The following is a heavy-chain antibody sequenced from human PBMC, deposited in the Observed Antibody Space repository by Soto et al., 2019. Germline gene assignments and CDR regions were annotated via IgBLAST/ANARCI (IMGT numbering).Heavy chain of an antibody. V-gene: IGHV3-30-3*01. CDR3: ARTPEDYGDYGGWFDY. CDR2: ISYDGSNK. Sequence: VQLVESGGGVVQPGRSLRLSCAASGFTFSSYAMHWVRQAPGKGLAWVAVISYDGSNKYYADSVKGRFTISRDNSKNTLYLQMNSLRAEDTAVYYCARTPEDYGDYGGWFDYWGQGTLVTVSS. CDR1: GFTFSSYA. D-gene: IGHD4-17*01. J-gene: IGHJ4*02.